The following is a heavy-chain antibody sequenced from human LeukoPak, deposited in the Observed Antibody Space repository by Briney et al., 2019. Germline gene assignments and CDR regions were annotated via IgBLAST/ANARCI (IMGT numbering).Heavy chain of an antibody. CDR2: ISSSSSYI. J-gene: IGHJ3*02. CDR1: GFTFSSYS. D-gene: IGHD1-26*01. V-gene: IGHV3-21*01. CDR3: VRAIVGAISDAFDI. Sequence: GGSLRLSCAASGFTFSSYSMNWVRQAPGKGLEWVSSISSSSSYIYYADSVKGRFTISRDNAKNSLYLQMNSLRAEDTAVYYCVRAIVGAISDAFDIWGQGTMVTVSS.